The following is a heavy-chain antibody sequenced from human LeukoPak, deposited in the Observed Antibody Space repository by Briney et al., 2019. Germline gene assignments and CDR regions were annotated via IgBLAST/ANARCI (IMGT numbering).Heavy chain of an antibody. CDR1: GYTFTCYG. CDR3: ARLAVAGHFDY. J-gene: IGHJ4*02. Sequence: ASVKVSCKASGYTFTCYGISWVRQAPGQGLEWMGWIGAYNGNTNYAQKVQGRVTMTTDTSTSTAYMELRSLRSDDTAVYYCARLAVAGHFDYWGQGTLVTVSS. D-gene: IGHD6-19*01. CDR2: IGAYNGNT. V-gene: IGHV1-18*01.